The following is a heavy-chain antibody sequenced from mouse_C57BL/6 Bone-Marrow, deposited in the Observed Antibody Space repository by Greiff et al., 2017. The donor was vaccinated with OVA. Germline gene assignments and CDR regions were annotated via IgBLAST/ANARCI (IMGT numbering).Heavy chain of an antibody. J-gene: IGHJ1*03. V-gene: IGHV1-15*01. D-gene: IGHD1-1*01. CDR2: IDPETGGT. CDR3: TRWCSSWYFDV. Sequence: QVQLQQSGAELVRPGASVTLSCKASGYTFTDYEMHWVKQTPVHGLEWIGAIDPETGGTAYNQKFKGKAILTADKSSSTAYMELRSLTSEDSAVYYCTRWCSSWYFDVWGTGTTVTVSS. CDR1: GYTFTDYE.